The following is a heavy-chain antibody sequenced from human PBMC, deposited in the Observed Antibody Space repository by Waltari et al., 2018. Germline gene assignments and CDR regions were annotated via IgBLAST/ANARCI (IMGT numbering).Heavy chain of an antibody. V-gene: IGHV4-59*11. CDR3: ARDRDDSSGTDALDI. CDR2: ISFSGTT. J-gene: IGHJ3*02. Sequence: QVQLQESGPRLVKPSETLSLACTVSGGSISRHYWTWIRQPPGKGLAWMGYISFSGTTTYSPSLKSRVTISVDTSKNQVSLKLNSVTAADTAVYYCARDRDDSSGTDALDIWGQGTMVTVSS. D-gene: IGHD3-22*01. CDR1: GGSISRHY.